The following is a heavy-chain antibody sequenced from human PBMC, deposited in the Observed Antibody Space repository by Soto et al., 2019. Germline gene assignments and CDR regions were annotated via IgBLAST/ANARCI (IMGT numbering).Heavy chain of an antibody. CDR3: ARGWVDQLAHLMWYFDL. J-gene: IGHJ2*01. Sequence: GASVKVSCKASGYTFNSYGISWVRQAPGQGLEWMGWISAYNGNTNYAQKLQGRVTMTTDTSTSTAYMELRSLRSDDTAVYYCARGWVDQLAHLMWYFDLWGRGTLVNVSS. D-gene: IGHD6-13*01. CDR2: ISAYNGNT. CDR1: GYTFNSYG. V-gene: IGHV1-18*01.